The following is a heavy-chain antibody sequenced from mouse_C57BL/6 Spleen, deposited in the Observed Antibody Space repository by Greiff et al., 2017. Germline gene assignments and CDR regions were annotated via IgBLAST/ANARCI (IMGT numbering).Heavy chain of an antibody. J-gene: IGHJ4*01. V-gene: IGHV1-59*01. D-gene: IGHD2-2*01. Sequence: VQLQQPGAELVRPGTSVKLSCKASGYTFTSYWMHWVKQRPGQGLVWIGVIDPSDSYTNYNQKFKGKATLTVVTSSSTAYMQLSSLTSEDSAVYYCATMVTTGYYAMDYWGQGTSVTVSS. CDR2: IDPSDSYT. CDR3: ATMVTTGYYAMDY. CDR1: GYTFTSYW.